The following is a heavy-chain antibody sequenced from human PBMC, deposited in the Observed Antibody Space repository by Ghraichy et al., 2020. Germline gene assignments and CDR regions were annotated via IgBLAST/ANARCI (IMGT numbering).Heavy chain of an antibody. V-gene: IGHV4-39*01. Sequence: SETLSLTCIVSDGFISSASYYWGWIRQPPGKGLEWIGSVYYSGTTYYNPSLKNRLTISVDTPNNRFSLRLSSVTATDTALYYCARHNSGRMDVWGQGTTVTVSS. CDR1: DGFISSASYY. D-gene: IGHD3-10*01. J-gene: IGHJ6*02. CDR2: VYYSGTT. CDR3: ARHNSGRMDV.